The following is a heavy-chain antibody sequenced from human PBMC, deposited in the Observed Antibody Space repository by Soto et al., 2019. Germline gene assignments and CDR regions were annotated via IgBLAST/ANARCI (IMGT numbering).Heavy chain of an antibody. CDR3: AREGSIASPLDY. Sequence: QVQLVESGGGVVQPGRSLRLSCAASGFTFSSYAMHWVRQAPGKGLEWVAVISHDGSNKYYADSVKGRFTISRDNSKNTLYLQMNSLRAEDTAVYYWAREGSIASPLDYWGQGTHGTVSA. CDR2: ISHDGSNK. J-gene: IGHJ4*02. CDR1: GFTFSSYA. D-gene: IGHD6-6*01. V-gene: IGHV3-30-3*01.